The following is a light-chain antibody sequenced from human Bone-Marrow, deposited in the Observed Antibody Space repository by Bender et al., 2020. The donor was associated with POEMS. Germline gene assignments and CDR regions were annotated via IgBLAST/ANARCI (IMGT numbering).Light chain of an antibody. J-gene: IGLJ3*02. CDR1: SSNIGTNP. V-gene: IGLV1-44*01. CDR2: INN. CDR3: AAWEDSLNGWV. Sequence: QSVLTQPPSASGTPGQRVTISCSGSSSNIGTNPVNWYQQLPGTAPKLLIYINNKRPSGVPDRFSGSKSGTSASLAISGLQSEDEADYYCAAWEDSLNGWVFGGGTKLTVL.